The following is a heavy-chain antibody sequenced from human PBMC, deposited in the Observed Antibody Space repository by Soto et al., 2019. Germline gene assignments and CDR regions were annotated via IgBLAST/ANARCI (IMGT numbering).Heavy chain of an antibody. D-gene: IGHD6-19*01. CDR2: TYYRSKWYS. CDR1: GDSVSSKSVT. V-gene: IGHV6-1*01. Sequence: QVQLQQSGPGLVKPSQTLSLTCAISGDSVSSKSVTWNWIRQSPSRGLEWLGRTYYRSKWYSDYAVSVKGRITVNPDTSKNQISLQVNYVTPEDTAVYYCARQIIAVAIKNFDYWGQGTLVIVSS. J-gene: IGHJ4*02. CDR3: ARQIIAVAIKNFDY.